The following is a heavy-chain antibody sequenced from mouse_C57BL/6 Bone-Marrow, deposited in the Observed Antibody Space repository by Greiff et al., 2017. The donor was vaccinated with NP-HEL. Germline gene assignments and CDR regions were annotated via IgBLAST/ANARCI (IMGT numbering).Heavy chain of an antibody. CDR3: AREGRWLRRCYEYFDV. V-gene: IGHV1-53*01. D-gene: IGHD2-2*01. J-gene: IGHJ1*03. Sequence: VQLQQPGTELVKPGTSVKLSCKASGYTFTSYWMHWVKQRPGQGLEWIGNINPRNGGTNYTAKFKSKATLTVDNSSSTAYMQLSSLTSDDSAVNDCAREGRWLRRCYEYFDVWDTGTTVTVTA. CDR2: INPRNGGT. CDR1: GYTFTSYW.